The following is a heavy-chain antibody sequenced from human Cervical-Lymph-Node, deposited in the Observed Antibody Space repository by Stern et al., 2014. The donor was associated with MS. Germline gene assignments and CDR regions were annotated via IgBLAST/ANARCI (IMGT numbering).Heavy chain of an antibody. Sequence: QLQLQESGPGLVKPSQTLSLTCSVSGDSISRGGYYWSWIRQPAGKALEWIGRIHTSGSTNYNASLKSRVIISIDTSKNQFSLELSSVTAADTAVYYCAGHPRPRGCSGGLCYPNWFDPWGQGTLVTVSS. CDR3: AGHPRPRGCSGGLCYPNWFDP. J-gene: IGHJ5*02. V-gene: IGHV4-61*02. D-gene: IGHD2-15*01. CDR1: GDSISRGGYY. CDR2: IHTSGST.